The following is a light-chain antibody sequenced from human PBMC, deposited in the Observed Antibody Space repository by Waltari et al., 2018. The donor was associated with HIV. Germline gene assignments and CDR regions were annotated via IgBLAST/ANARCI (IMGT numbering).Light chain of an antibody. CDR1: NSHIGNNL. J-gene: IGLJ3*02. Sequence: QSVLTQPPSASRSPGPRVLMSCSGTNSHIGNNLVSWFQQVPGGAPKLVIYRNDPRPSGVPDRFSAAKSGSSASLAITGLQSDDEASYYCASWDDKLSHWVFGGGTKLTV. V-gene: IGLV1-47*01. CDR2: RND. CDR3: ASWDDKLSHWV.